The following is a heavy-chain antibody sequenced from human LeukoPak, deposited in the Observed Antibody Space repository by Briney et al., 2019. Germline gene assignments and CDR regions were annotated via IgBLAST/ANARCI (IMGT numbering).Heavy chain of an antibody. J-gene: IGHJ5*02. Sequence: SETLSLTCTVSGASINSDTYYWGWIRQPPGKGLEWIGSIYHSGSTNYNPSLKSRVTISVDTSKNQFSLKLSSVTAADTAVYYCARGGLWFGELSSWFDPWGQGTPVTVSS. CDR1: GASINSDTYY. V-gene: IGHV4-39*07. CDR3: ARGGLWFGELSSWFDP. D-gene: IGHD3-10*01. CDR2: IYHSGST.